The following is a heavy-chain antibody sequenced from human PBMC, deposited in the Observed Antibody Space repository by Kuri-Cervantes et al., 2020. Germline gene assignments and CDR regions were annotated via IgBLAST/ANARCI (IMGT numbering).Heavy chain of an antibody. V-gene: IGHV3-72*01. CDR3: ATWRSGAPDI. Sequence: GGSLRLSCGASGFTFSDHYMDWVRQAPGKGLEWLGRIKNKLNSYTTEYAASVRGRFTISRDDSRNTLYLQMNSLKTEDTAVYYCATWRSGAPDIWSRGATVTVSS. J-gene: IGHJ6*04. D-gene: IGHD1-26*01. CDR1: GFTFSDHY. CDR2: IKNKLNSYTT.